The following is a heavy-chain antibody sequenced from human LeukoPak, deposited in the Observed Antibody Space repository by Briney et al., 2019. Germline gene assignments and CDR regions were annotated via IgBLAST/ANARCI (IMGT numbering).Heavy chain of an antibody. D-gene: IGHD5-18*01. V-gene: IGHV1-2*02. CDR1: GYTFTGHY. Sequence: VASVKVSCKASGYTFTGHYMHWVRQAPGQGLEWMGWINPNSGGTNYAQKFQGRVTMTRDTSISTAYMELSRLRSDDTAVYYCARGKRGCSYGSEDYFDYWGQRTLVTVSS. CDR3: ARGKRGCSYGSEDYFDY. CDR2: INPNSGGT. J-gene: IGHJ4*02.